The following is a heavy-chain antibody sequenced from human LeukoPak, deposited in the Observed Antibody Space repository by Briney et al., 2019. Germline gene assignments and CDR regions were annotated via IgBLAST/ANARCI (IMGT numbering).Heavy chain of an antibody. CDR1: GYTFTSYG. J-gene: IGHJ5*02. D-gene: IGHD3-22*01. V-gene: IGHV7-4-1*02. CDR3: VRDVGNYDSRGYYLGWFDP. Sequence: ASVKVSCKASGYTFTSYGISWVRQAPGQGLEWMGWINTNTGNPTYAQGFTGRFVFSLDTSVTTAYLQISSLKAEDTAVYYCVRDVGNYDSRGYYLGWFDPWGQGTLVTVFS. CDR2: INTNTGNP.